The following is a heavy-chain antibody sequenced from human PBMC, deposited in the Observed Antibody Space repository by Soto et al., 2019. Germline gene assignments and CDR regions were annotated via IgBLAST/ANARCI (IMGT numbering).Heavy chain of an antibody. V-gene: IGHV3-23*01. CDR3: AKDPRITMIVVVIRYFDY. J-gene: IGHJ4*02. CDR2: ISGSGGST. Sequence: EVQLLESGGGLVQPGGFLRLSCAASGFTFSSYAMSWVRQAPGKGLEWVSAISGSGGSTYYADSVKGRFTISRDNSKNTLYLQMNSLRAEDTAVYYCAKDPRITMIVVVIRYFDYWGQGTLVTVSS. D-gene: IGHD3-22*01. CDR1: GFTFSSYA.